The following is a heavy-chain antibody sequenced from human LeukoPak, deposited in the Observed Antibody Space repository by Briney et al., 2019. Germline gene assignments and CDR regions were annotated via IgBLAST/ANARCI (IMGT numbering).Heavy chain of an antibody. CDR3: ARTYCGGDCSTYNWFDP. D-gene: IGHD2-21*02. CDR1: GYSFTSYW. V-gene: IGHV5-51*01. Sequence: GESLKISCQGSGYSFTSYWIGWVRQMPGKGLEGMGNIYPGDSDTRYIPSFQVQVTISADKSISTAYLQWSSLKASDTAMYYCARTYCGGDCSTYNWFDPWGQGTLVTVSS. CDR2: IYPGDSDT. J-gene: IGHJ5*02.